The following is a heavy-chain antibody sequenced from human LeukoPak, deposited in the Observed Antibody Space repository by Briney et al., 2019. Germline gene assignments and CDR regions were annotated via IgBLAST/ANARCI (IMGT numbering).Heavy chain of an antibody. CDR1: GFTFSSYE. D-gene: IGHD5-18*01. CDR2: ITLSSSSI. J-gene: IGHJ6*03. Sequence: GGSLRLSCAASGFTFSSYEMNWVRQAPGKGLEWVSYITLSSSSIYYADSVKGRFTISRDNAKNSLYLQMNSLRAEDTALYHCARRRGYSYGYDYMDVWGKGTTVTISS. V-gene: IGHV3-48*03. CDR3: ARRRGYSYGYDYMDV.